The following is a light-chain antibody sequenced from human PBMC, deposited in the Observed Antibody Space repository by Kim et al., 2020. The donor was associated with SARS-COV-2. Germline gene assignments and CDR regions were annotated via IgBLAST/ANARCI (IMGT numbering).Light chain of an antibody. CDR3: QQRSNWPPMYT. CDR1: QSVSTD. V-gene: IGKV3-11*01. CDR2: DAS. J-gene: IGKJ2*01. Sequence: SPGERATLSCRASQSVSTDLAWYQQKPGQAPRLLSYDASNRATGIPARFSGSGSGTEFTLTISSLEPEDFAVYYCQQRSNWPPMYTFGQGTKLEI.